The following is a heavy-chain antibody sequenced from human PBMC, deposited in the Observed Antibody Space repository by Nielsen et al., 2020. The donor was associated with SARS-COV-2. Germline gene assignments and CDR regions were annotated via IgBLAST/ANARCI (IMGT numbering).Heavy chain of an antibody. Sequence: GESLKISCAASGFTFNIYAMAWVRRAPGRGLEWVSGTSASGGSTYYAHSVRGRFTISRDNANHALFLQMNSLRAEDTAVYYCAKEKFGEFPYYGMDVWGQGTTVTVSS. D-gene: IGHD3-10*01. V-gene: IGHV3-23*01. CDR2: TSASGGST. J-gene: IGHJ6*02. CDR1: GFTFNIYA. CDR3: AKEKFGEFPYYGMDV.